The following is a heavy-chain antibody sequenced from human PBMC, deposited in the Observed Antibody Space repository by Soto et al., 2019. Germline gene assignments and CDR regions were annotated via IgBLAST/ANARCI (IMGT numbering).Heavy chain of an antibody. CDR3: ARDRPGPGGDGPFDY. CDR2: IYHSGST. Sequence: PSETLSLTCAVSGGSISSSNWWSWVRQPPGKGLEWIGEIYHSGSTNYNPSLKSRVTISVDKSKNQFSLKLSSVTAADTAVYYCARDRPGPGGDGPFDYWGQGTLVTVSS. CDR1: GGSISSSNW. D-gene: IGHD2-21*02. J-gene: IGHJ4*02. V-gene: IGHV4-4*02.